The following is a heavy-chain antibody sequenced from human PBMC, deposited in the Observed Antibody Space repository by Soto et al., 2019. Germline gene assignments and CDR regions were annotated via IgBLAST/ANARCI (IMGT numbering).Heavy chain of an antibody. CDR2: VNAGNGNT. Sequence: ASVKVSCKASGYTFTTYAIHWVRQAPGQRLEWMGWVNAGNGNTKYSQKFQGRVTITRDTSASTAYMELSSLRSEDTAVYYCASLFESGDDANDAFDICSQGTMVTVSS. V-gene: IGHV1-3*01. CDR3: ASLFESGDDANDAFDI. J-gene: IGHJ3*02. D-gene: IGHD5-12*01. CDR1: GYTFTTYA.